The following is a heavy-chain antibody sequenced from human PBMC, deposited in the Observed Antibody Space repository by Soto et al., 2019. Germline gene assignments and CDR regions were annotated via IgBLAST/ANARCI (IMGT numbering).Heavy chain of an antibody. V-gene: IGHV4-30-2*01. CDR3: ARAHEGDFDY. J-gene: IGHJ4*02. Sequence: SETLSLTCAVSGGSISSGGYSWIWIRQPPGKGLEWIGYIYHSGSTYYNPSLKSRVTISVDRSKNQFSLKLSSVTAADTAVYYCARAHEGDFDYWGQGTLVTVSS. CDR1: GGSISSGGYS. CDR2: IYHSGST.